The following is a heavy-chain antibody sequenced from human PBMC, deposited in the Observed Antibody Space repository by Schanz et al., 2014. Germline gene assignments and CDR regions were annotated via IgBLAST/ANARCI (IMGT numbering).Heavy chain of an antibody. CDR3: ARDTTWRLDL. CDR2: VFPNGIT. J-gene: IGHJ2*01. D-gene: IGHD1-1*01. CDR1: GGSIRSGTYY. V-gene: IGHV4-61*02. Sequence: QVQLQESGPGLVKPSQTLSLTCTVSGGSIRSGTYYWSWIRHPAGKALEWVGRVFPNGITNYNPSPKRRVTLSRNPSKNQFSLRWPSLTAADTAVYYCARDTTWRLDLWGRGTLVTVSS.